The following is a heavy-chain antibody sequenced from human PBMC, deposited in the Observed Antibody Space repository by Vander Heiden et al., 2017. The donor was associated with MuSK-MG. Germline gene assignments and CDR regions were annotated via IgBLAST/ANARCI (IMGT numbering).Heavy chain of an antibody. V-gene: IGHV4-38-2*01. Sequence: QVQLQESGPGLVKPSETLSLTCAVSGCSISSGYYWGWIRQPPGKGLEWIGTIYHRGSTYYNPSLKSRVTISVDTSKNQFSLKLSSMSAADTAVYYCASALHPDIVVVTAARAEYFQYWGQGTLVTVSS. CDR2: IYHRGST. CDR3: ASALHPDIVVVTAARAEYFQY. CDR1: GCSISSGYY. D-gene: IGHD2-2*01. J-gene: IGHJ1*01.